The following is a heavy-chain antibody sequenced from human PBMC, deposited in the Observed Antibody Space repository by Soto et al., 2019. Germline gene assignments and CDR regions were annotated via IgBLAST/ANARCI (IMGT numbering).Heavy chain of an antibody. J-gene: IGHJ4*02. CDR1: GFTFSDYY. CDR3: ARDKGQLVPADGY. CDR2: ITSSGSSI. D-gene: IGHD6-6*01. Sequence: GGALRLSCAGSGFTFSDYYMSWIRQAPGKGLEWVSYITSSGSSIYYADSVKGRFTISRDNAKNSLYLQMNSLRAEDTAVYYCARDKGQLVPADGYWGQGTRVTVSS. V-gene: IGHV3-11*01.